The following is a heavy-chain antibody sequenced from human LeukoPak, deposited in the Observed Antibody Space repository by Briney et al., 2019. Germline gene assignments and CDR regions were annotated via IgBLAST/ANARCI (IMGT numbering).Heavy chain of an antibody. Sequence: PGGSLRLSCAASGFTFSTYAMHWVRQAPGKGLEWVSVISYDGSNKYYADSVKGRFSISRDNSKNTLYLQMNSLRAEDTAVYYCARDPYGTDLGLDYWGQGTLVTVSS. V-gene: IGHV3-30-3*01. CDR1: GFTFSTYA. J-gene: IGHJ4*02. CDR2: ISYDGSNK. CDR3: ARDPYGTDLGLDY. D-gene: IGHD2-21*01.